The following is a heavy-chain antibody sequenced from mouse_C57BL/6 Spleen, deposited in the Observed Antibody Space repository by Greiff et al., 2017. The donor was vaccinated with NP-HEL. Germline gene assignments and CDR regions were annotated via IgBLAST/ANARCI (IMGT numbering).Heavy chain of an antibody. CDR2: ISYDGSN. CDR3: ARSTMITEGYFDV. CDR1: GYSITSGYY. V-gene: IGHV3-6*01. Sequence: LVESGPGLVKPSQSLSLTCSVTGYSITSGYYWNWIRQFPGNKLEWMGYISYDGSNNYNPSLKNRISITRDTSKNQFFLKLNSVTTEDTATYYCARSTMITEGYFDVWGTGTTVTVSS. J-gene: IGHJ1*03. D-gene: IGHD2-4*01.